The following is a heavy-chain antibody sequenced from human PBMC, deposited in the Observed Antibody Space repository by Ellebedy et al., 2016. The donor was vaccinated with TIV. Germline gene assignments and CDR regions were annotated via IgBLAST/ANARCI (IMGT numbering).Heavy chain of an antibody. CDR1: GFNFGGHA. V-gene: IGHV3-23*01. CDR2: IGSSAYST. D-gene: IGHD6-19*01. Sequence: PGGSLRLSCAASGFNFGGHAMKWVRQPPGTGLEWVSSIGSSAYSTHYADSVMGRFTISRDNSSNTLYLQMNSLRGEDTAVYFCAKDVRYTTGWGGALDIWGQGAMVTVSS. CDR3: AKDVRYTTGWGGALDI. J-gene: IGHJ3*02.